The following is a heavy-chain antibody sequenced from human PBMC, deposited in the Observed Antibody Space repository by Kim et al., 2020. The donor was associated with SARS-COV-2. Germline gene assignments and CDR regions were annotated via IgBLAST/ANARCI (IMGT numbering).Heavy chain of an antibody. CDR3: AREAEWAGTDH. Sequence: SETLSLTCAISGDRISSIITTWNWIRLSPSRGLEWLGRTLYRSKWATDYAPSVKSRITVNPDTSRNQFSLQLNSVTPEDTGLYYCAREAEWAGTDHWGPG. CDR1: GDRISSIITT. D-gene: IGHD6-19*01. CDR2: TLYRSKWAT. V-gene: IGHV6-1*01. J-gene: IGHJ5*02.